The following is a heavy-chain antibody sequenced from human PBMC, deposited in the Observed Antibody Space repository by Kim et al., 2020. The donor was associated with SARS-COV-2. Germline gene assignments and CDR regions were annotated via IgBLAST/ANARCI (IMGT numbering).Heavy chain of an antibody. Sequence: ADSVNGRFTISRDNSKNTLYLQMNSLRAEDTAVYYCARDQSAGYSSSWNDYWGQGTLVTVSS. V-gene: IGHV3-30*07. J-gene: IGHJ4*02. D-gene: IGHD6-13*01. CDR3: ARDQSAGYSSSWNDY.